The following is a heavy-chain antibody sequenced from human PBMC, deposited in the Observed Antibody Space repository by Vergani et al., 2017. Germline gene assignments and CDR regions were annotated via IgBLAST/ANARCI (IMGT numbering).Heavy chain of an antibody. V-gene: IGHV4-39*01. CDR1: GLSIGSNSFY. Sequence: QLQLQESCPGLVTPSETLSPSCNVSGLSIGSNSFYWGWIRQPTGKSLEWIATIYYSGNTFYNPSLKSRVSISVDTSKNQFSLKMTSLTAADTAVYYCARQGRVQRGGYYDNWGQGTLVTVSS. CDR3: ARQGRVQRGGYYDN. J-gene: IGHJ4*02. D-gene: IGHD1-1*01. CDR2: IYYSGNT.